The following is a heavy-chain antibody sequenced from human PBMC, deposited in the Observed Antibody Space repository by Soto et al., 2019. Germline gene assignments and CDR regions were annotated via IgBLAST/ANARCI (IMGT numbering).Heavy chain of an antibody. Sequence: QITLKESGPTVVKPTQTLTLTCSLSGFSLNTGGVGVGWIRQPPGKALEWLAVIYWDDDKSWNPSLRDRLTXXRXXSDDQVVLTFTNMDPVDTGTYDCARRRGGFGGGWTTPYFDYWGQGTLVTVSS. CDR2: IYWDDDK. CDR3: ARRRGGFGGGWTTPYFDY. D-gene: IGHD6-19*01. CDR1: GFSLNTGGVG. J-gene: IGHJ4*02. V-gene: IGHV2-5*02.